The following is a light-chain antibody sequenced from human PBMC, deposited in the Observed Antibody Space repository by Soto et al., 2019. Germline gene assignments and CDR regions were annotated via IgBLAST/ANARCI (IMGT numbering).Light chain of an antibody. J-gene: IGKJ1*01. CDR3: QKYDSVPWS. CDR2: TAS. Sequence: DIQMTQSPTSLSASVGDRVTITCRASQGIGYNLAWYQQKPGKVPKVLIYTASTLHSGVPSRFSGSGSGTEFTLTINSLQPEDVATYICQKYDSVPWSFGQGTRVEI. V-gene: IGKV1-27*01. CDR1: QGIGYN.